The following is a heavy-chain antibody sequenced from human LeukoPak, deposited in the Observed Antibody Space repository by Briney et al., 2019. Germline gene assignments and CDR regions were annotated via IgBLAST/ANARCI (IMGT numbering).Heavy chain of an antibody. V-gene: IGHV4-61*08. D-gene: IGHD6-6*01. Sequence: SETLSLTCTVSGGSVSSGGYYWSWIRQPPGKGLEWIGYTTYSGSTNYNPSLKSRVTISVDTSKNQFSLKLSSVTAADTAVYYCARDGNSSSSYYYYGMDVWGQGTTVTVSS. CDR3: ARDGNSSSSYYYYGMDV. CDR1: GGSVSSGGYY. J-gene: IGHJ6*02. CDR2: TTYSGST.